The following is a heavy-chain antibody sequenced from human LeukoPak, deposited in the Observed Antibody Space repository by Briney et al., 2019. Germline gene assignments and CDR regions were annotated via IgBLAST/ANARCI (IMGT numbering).Heavy chain of an antibody. CDR2: IWYDGSNK. CDR3: AKDRLLYYYGSGSSYYFDY. Sequence: GGSLRLSCAASGFTFSSYSMNWVRQAPGKGLEWVAVIWYDGSNKYYADSVKGRFTISRDNSKNTLYLQMNSLRAEDTAVYYCAKDRLLYYYGSGSSYYFDYWGQGTLVTVSS. D-gene: IGHD3-10*01. CDR1: GFTFSSYS. J-gene: IGHJ4*02. V-gene: IGHV3-33*06.